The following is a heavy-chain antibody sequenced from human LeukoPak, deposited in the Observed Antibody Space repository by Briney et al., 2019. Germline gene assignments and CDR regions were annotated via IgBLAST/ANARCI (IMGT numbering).Heavy chain of an antibody. D-gene: IGHD2-2*01. CDR3: ARVPLGYCSSTSCYWAFNWFDP. V-gene: IGHV1-2*02. CDR2: INPNSGGT. CDR1: GYTLTGYY. J-gene: IGHJ5*02. Sequence: ASVKVSCKASGYTLTGYYMHWVRQAPGQGLEWMGWINPNSGGTNYAQKFQGRVTMTRDTSISTAYMELSRLRSDGTAVYYCARVPLGYCSSTSCYWAFNWFDPWGQGTLVTVSS.